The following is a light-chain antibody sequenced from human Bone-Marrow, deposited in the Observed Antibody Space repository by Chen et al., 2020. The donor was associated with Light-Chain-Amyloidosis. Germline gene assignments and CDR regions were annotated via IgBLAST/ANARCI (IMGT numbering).Light chain of an antibody. CDR2: RYT. Sequence: SYELTQPPSVSVSQGQTARLTCSGDDLPTKYAYWYQQKPGQAPVLVIHRYTERPSGISKRFSGSSSGPTATLTISGVQAEDEADYHCQSSDSSGTYEIIFGGGTKLTVL. CDR3: QSSDSSGTYEII. J-gene: IGLJ2*01. CDR1: DLPTKY. V-gene: IGLV3-25*03.